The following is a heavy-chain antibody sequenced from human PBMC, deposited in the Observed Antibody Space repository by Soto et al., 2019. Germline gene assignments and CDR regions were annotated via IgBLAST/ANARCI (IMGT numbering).Heavy chain of an antibody. D-gene: IGHD4-17*01. V-gene: IGHV1-18*01. CDR3: ARGGGGYYGDYATSQNWFDP. Sequence: ASVKVSCKASGYTFTSYGVSWVRQAPGQGLEWMGWISAYNGNTNYAQKLQGRVTMTTDTSTSTAYMELRSLRSDDTAVYYCARGGGGYYGDYATSQNWFDPWGQGTLVTVSS. CDR1: GYTFTSYG. J-gene: IGHJ5*02. CDR2: ISAYNGNT.